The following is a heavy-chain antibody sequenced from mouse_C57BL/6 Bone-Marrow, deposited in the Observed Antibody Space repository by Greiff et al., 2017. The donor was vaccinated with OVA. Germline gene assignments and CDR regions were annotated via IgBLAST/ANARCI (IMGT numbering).Heavy chain of an antibody. D-gene: IGHD1-1*01. CDR2: ISSGSSTI. CDR3: ARRRDYGSSYRGYAMDY. J-gene: IGHJ4*01. V-gene: IGHV5-17*01. CDR1: GFTFSDYG. Sequence: EVQRVESGGGLVKPGGSLKLSCAASGFTFSDYGMHWVRQAPEKGLEWVAYISSGSSTIYYADTVKGRFTISRDNAKNTLFLQMTSLRSEDTAMYYCARRRDYGSSYRGYAMDYWGQGTSVTVSS.